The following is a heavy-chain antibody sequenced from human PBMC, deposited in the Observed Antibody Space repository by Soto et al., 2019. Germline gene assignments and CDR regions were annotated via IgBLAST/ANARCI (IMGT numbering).Heavy chain of an antibody. CDR1: GFTFSSYG. D-gene: IGHD3-10*01. J-gene: IGHJ6*02. V-gene: IGHV3-30*18. Sequence: GGSLRLSCAASGFTFSSYGMHWVRQAPGKGLEWVAVISYDGSNKYYADSVKGRFTISRDNSKNTLYLQMNSLRAEDTAVYYCAKVRGSGSSNYYYYGMDVWGQGTTVTVSS. CDR2: ISYDGSNK. CDR3: AKVRGSGSSNYYYYGMDV.